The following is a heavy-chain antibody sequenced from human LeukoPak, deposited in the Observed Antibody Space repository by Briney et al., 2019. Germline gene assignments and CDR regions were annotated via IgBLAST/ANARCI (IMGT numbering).Heavy chain of an antibody. D-gene: IGHD3/OR15-3a*01. CDR2: IKSKTDGGTT. CDR3: TTAGVSYLDWYPPPDS. CDR1: GFTFSNAW. V-gene: IGHV3-15*01. Sequence: GGSLRLSCAAPGFTFSNAWMSWVRQAPGKGLEWVGRIKSKTDGGTTDYAAPVKGRFTISRDDSKNTLYLQMNSLKTEDTAVYYCTTAGVSYLDWYPPPDSWAQGTLVTVSA. J-gene: IGHJ4*02.